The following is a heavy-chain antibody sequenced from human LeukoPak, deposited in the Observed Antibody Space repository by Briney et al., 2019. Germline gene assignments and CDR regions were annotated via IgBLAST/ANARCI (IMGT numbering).Heavy chain of an antibody. J-gene: IGHJ4*02. CDR3: TTASGSYYAGFDY. D-gene: IGHD1-26*01. V-gene: IGHV3-15*01. CDR2: IKSKTDGGTT. CDR1: GFTFSNAW. Sequence: GGSLRLSCAASGFTFSNAWMSWVRQAPGKGLEWVGRIKSKTDGGTTDYAAPVKGRFTISRDDSKNTLYLQMNSLKTEDTAVSYCTTASGSYYAGFDYWGQGTRVTVSS.